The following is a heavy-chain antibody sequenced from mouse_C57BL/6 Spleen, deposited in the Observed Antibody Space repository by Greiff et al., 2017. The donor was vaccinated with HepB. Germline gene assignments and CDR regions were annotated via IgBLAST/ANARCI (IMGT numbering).Heavy chain of an antibody. CDR2: ISDGGSYT. D-gene: IGHD1-1*01. Sequence: EVQRVESGGGLVKPGGSLKLSCAASGFTFSSYAMSWVRQTPEKRLEWVATISDGGSYTYYPDNVKGRFTISRDNAKNNLYLQMSHLKSEDTAMYYCARIGATVVPFAYWGQGTLVTVSA. J-gene: IGHJ3*01. CDR3: ARIGATVVPFAY. CDR1: GFTFSSYA. V-gene: IGHV5-4*01.